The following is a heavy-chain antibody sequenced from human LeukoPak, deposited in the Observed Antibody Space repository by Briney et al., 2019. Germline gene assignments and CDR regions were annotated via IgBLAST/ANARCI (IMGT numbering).Heavy chain of an antibody. V-gene: IGHV4-59*01. Sequence: SETLSLTCTVSGGSISSYYWSWIRQPPGKGLEWIGYIYYSGSTNYNPSLKSRVTISVDTSKNQFSLKLSSVTAADTAVYYCARDLELAFDIWGQGTMVTVSS. CDR1: GGSISSYY. CDR3: ARDLELAFDI. J-gene: IGHJ3*02. CDR2: IYYSGST.